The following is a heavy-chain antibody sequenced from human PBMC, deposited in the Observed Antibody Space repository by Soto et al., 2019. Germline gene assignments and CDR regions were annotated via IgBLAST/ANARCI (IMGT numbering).Heavy chain of an antibody. CDR1: GFTFSDYY. CDR3: ARDYMITFGERTFDY. CDR2: ISSSGSTI. Sequence: QVQLVESGGGLVKPGGSLRLSCAASGFTFSDYYMSWIRQAPGKGLEWVSYISSSGSTIYYADSVKGRFTISRDNAKNTVYLQMNSLRAEGTAVYYCARDYMITFGERTFDYWGQGTLVTVSS. V-gene: IGHV3-11*01. D-gene: IGHD3-16*01. J-gene: IGHJ4*02.